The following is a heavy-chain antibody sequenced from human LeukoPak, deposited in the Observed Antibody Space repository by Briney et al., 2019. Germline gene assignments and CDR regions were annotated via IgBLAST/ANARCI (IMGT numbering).Heavy chain of an antibody. J-gene: IGHJ3*02. D-gene: IGHD6-19*01. CDR2: TYYWSQWYN. CDR3: ARDSGIAVAGDDAFDI. CDR1: GVRVSSNSAV. V-gene: IGHV6-1*01. Sequence: SQTLSLTCAISGVRVSSNSAVWHWIRHSTSRGLEWLGRTYYWSQWYNDYAVSVKSRITINPDTSKNQFSLKLSSVTAADTAVYYCARDSGIAVAGDDAFDIWGQGTMVTVSS.